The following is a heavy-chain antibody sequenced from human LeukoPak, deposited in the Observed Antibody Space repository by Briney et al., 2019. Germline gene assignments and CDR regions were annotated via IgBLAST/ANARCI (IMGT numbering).Heavy chain of an antibody. CDR2: IYHSGST. D-gene: IGHD3-22*01. Sequence: SETLSLTCTVSGYSISSGYYRGWIRQPPGKGLEWIGSIYHSGSTYYNPSLKSRVTIPVDTSKNQFSLKLSSVTAADTAVYYCARGALMYYYDSSGYSFDYWGQGTLVTVSS. CDR3: ARGALMYYYDSSGYSFDY. V-gene: IGHV4-38-2*02. J-gene: IGHJ4*02. CDR1: GYSISSGYY.